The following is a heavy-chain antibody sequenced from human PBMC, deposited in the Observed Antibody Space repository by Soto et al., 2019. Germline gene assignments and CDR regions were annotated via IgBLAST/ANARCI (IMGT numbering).Heavy chain of an antibody. V-gene: IGHV4-31*03. CDR2: IYYSGDT. J-gene: IGHJ6*02. CDR1: GGSISSGSFY. CDR3: AREWSGGRRDGNPDKYYGMDV. D-gene: IGHD2-15*01. Sequence: QVQLQESGPGLVKPSQPLSLTCTVSGGSISSGSFYWTWIRQHPGKGLEFIRYIYYSGDTYYNPSLRSRVIISLDTSKNQFSLRLNSVTAADTAVYYCAREWSGGRRDGNPDKYYGMDVWGQGTKVTVSS.